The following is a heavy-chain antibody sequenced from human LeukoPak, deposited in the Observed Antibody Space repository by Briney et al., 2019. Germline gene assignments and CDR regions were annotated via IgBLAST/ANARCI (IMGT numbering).Heavy chain of an antibody. CDR2: IIPIFGTA. D-gene: IGHD3-22*01. CDR1: GGTFSSYA. J-gene: IGHJ4*02. V-gene: IGHV1-69*01. CDR3: ARVGYDSSGYYYY. Sequence: SVKVFCKASGGTFSSYAISWVRQAPGQGLEWMGGIIPIFGTANYAQKSQGRVTITADESTSTAYMELRSLRSEDTAVYYCARVGYDSSGYYYYWGQGTLVTVSS.